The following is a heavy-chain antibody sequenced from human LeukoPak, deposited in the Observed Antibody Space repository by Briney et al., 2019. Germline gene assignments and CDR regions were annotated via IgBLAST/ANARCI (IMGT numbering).Heavy chain of an antibody. V-gene: IGHV1-18*01. CDR2: ISAYNGNK. J-gene: IGHJ5*02. CDR3: SRTRRQQQLNWFDP. Sequence: ASVKVSCKASGYTFTSYGISWVRQAPGQGLEWMGWISAYNGNKNYAQKLQGRVTMTTDASTSNAYTQLRSPRSDDTAGYYCSRTRRQQQLNWFDPWGQGTLVSVSS. D-gene: IGHD6-13*01. CDR1: GYTFTSYG.